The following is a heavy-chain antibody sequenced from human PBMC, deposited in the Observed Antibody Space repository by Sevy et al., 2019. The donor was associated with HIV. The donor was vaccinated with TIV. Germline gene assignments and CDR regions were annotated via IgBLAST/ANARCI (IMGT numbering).Heavy chain of an antibody. Sequence: SESLSLTCTVSGGSITSLYWTWIRQPPGKGLEWIANIDYNGHINYNPSLKSRVTLSLDTSKNQFSLRLRSVTAADTAMYYCAGENAWGRGYSWGQGTLVTVSS. V-gene: IGHV4-59*08. CDR1: GGSITSLY. CDR3: AGENAWGRGYS. CDR2: IDYNGHI. J-gene: IGHJ4*02. D-gene: IGHD1-26*01.